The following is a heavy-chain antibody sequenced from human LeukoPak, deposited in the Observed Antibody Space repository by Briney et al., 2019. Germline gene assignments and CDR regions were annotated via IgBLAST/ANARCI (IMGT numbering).Heavy chain of an antibody. Sequence: GGSLRLSCAASGFTLSNYWMSWVRQAPGKGLEWVANIKQDGSEKYYVDSVKGRFTISRDNAKNSLYLQMNSLRAEDTAMYYCARVADDYFDYWGQGTLVTVSS. J-gene: IGHJ4*02. CDR3: ARVADDYFDY. CDR1: GFTLSNYW. D-gene: IGHD6-19*01. V-gene: IGHV3-7*01. CDR2: IKQDGSEK.